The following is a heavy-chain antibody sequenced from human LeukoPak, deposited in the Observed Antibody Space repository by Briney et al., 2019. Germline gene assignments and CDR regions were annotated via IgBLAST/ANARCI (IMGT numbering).Heavy chain of an antibody. D-gene: IGHD3-3*01. Sequence: AASVKVSCKASGYTFTSYGISWVRQAPGQGLEWMGWISGYNGNTNYAQKLQGRVTMTTDTSTSTAYMELRSLRSDDTAVYYCARRRDFWSGYRDYYYYYMDVWGKGTTVTVSS. V-gene: IGHV1-18*01. J-gene: IGHJ6*03. CDR2: ISGYNGNT. CDR1: GYTFTSYG. CDR3: ARRRDFWSGYRDYYYYYMDV.